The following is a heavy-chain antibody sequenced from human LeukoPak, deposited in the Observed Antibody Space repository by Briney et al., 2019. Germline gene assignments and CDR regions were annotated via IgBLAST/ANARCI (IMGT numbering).Heavy chain of an antibody. CDR1: GFTFTDYS. D-gene: IGHD2-21*01. V-gene: IGHV3-53*01. CDR3: ASAREYCGSAECYEYFQH. J-gene: IGHJ1*01. CDR2: IYSGGST. Sequence: PGGSLRLSCAASGFTFTDYSMSWARQSPGKGLEWVSVIYSGGSTYNADSVNGRFTVSRDNSRNTLFLQMNNLRAEDTALYFCASAREYCGSAECYEYFQHWGQGTLVIVSS.